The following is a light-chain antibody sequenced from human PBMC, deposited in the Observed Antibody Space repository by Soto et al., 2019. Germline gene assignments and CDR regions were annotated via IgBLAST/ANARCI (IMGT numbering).Light chain of an antibody. V-gene: IGLV2-14*01. CDR1: SSDVGGYNY. CDR2: EVS. J-gene: IGLJ1*01. Sequence: QSVLTQPASVSGSPGQSNTISCTGTSSDVGGYNYVSWYQQHPGKAPKLIIYEVSNRPSGVSNRFSGSKSGNTASLTISGLQAEDEADYYCSSYTISSTYVFGTGTKLTVL. CDR3: SSYTISSTYV.